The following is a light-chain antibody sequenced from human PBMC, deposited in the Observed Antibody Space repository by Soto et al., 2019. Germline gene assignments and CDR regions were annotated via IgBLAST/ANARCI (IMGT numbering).Light chain of an antibody. J-gene: IGKJ1*01. V-gene: IGKV3-20*01. Sequence: EIVMTQSPSTLSVSPGERATLSCRASQSVSSNLAWYQQKPGQAPRLLIVGASIRVTGIPDRFIGSGSGTDFTLTISRLEPEDFAVYYCQHYVTSLTTFGQGTKVDIK. CDR1: QSVSSN. CDR2: GAS. CDR3: QHYVTSLTT.